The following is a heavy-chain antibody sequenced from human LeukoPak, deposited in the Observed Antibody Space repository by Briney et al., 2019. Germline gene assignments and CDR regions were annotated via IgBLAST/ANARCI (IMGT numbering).Heavy chain of an antibody. CDR3: ARVVPAAIRGVSAFDI. V-gene: IGHV4-30-2*01. D-gene: IGHD2-2*02. Sequence: PSETLSLTCAVSGGSISIGGYSWSWIRQPPGKGLEWIGYIYHSGSTYYNPSLKSRVTISVDRSKNQFSLKLSSVTAADTAVYYCARVVPAAIRGVSAFDIWGQGTMVTVSS. CDR1: GGSISIGGYS. CDR2: IYHSGST. J-gene: IGHJ3*02.